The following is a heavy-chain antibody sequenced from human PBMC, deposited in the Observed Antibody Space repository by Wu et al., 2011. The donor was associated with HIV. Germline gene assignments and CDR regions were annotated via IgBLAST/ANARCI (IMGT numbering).Heavy chain of an antibody. CDR3: ARDPPGYPYYFDY. CDR2: IIPIFGTA. CDR1: GNTFSSYA. Sequence: QVQLMQSGAEVKKPGSSVKVSCKASGNTFSSYAISWVRQAPGQGLEWMGRIIPIFGTANYAQKFQGRVTITADKSTSTAYMELSSLTSEDTAVYYCARDPPGYPYYFDYWGQGTLVTVSS. J-gene: IGHJ4*02. V-gene: IGHV1-69*14. D-gene: IGHD5-12*01.